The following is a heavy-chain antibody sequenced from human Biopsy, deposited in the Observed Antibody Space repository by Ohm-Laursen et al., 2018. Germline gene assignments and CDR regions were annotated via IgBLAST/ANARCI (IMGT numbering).Heavy chain of an antibody. CDR2: ISAYNGRT. V-gene: IGHV1-18*01. D-gene: IGHD1/OR15-1a*01. CDR1: GYSLSTFG. J-gene: IGHJ5*02. Sequence: ASVKVSCKASGYSLSTFGLNWVRQAPGLGLEWMGWISAYNGRTSYAPNFQGRLIMTTDTSTGTAYMELRSLRSDDTAMYYCARDSRNKFDLWGQGTLVSVSA. CDR3: ARDSRNKFDL.